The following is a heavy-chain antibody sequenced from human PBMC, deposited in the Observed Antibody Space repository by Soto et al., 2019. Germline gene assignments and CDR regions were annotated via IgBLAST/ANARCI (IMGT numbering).Heavy chain of an antibody. D-gene: IGHD6-13*01. Sequence: EVQLLESGGALVQPGGSLRLACATSGLTFSGYSMGWVRQAPGKGLEWVSSIVARGITTYYADSVKGRFTISRDNSKNTLYQQMTSLRDEDKAVYYCAKDLRGPESGTWYFDLWGRGTLVTVSS. V-gene: IGHV3-23*01. CDR1: GLTFSGYS. CDR2: IVARGITT. CDR3: AKDLRGPESGTWYFDL. J-gene: IGHJ2*01.